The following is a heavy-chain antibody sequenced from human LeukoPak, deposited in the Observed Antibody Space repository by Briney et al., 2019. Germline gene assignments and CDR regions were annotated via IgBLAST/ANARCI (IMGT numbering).Heavy chain of an antibody. CDR1: GGSISSSSYY. CDR3: ARDEVVPAAIPYYYYGMDV. Sequence: SETLSLTCTVSGGSISSSSYYWGWIRQPPGKGLEWIGSIYYSGSTYYNPSLKSRVTISVDTSKNQFSLKLSSVTAADTAVYYCARDEVVPAAIPYYYYGMDVWGQGTTVTVSS. D-gene: IGHD2-2*01. J-gene: IGHJ6*02. CDR2: IYYSGST. V-gene: IGHV4-39*02.